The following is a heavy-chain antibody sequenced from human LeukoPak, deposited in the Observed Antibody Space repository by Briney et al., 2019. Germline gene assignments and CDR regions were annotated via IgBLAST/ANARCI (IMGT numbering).Heavy chain of an antibody. CDR3: ASYNNGWYGRYFDH. CDR1: GGSISSYY. V-gene: IGHV4-59*01. Sequence: SETLSLTCTVSGGSISSYYWSWIRQPPGKGLEWIGYIYYSGSSEYNPSLKSRVTISVDTSKNQFSLKLSSVTAADTAVYYCASYNNGWYGRYFDHWGQGTLVTVSS. J-gene: IGHJ4*02. D-gene: IGHD6-19*01. CDR2: IYYSGSS.